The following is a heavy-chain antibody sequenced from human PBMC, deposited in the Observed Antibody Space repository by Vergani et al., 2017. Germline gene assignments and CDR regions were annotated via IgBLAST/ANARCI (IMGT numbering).Heavy chain of an antibody. CDR2: INPNSGGT. V-gene: IGHV1-2*02. Sequence: QVQLVQSGAEVKRPGASVKVSCKAFGYTFTDYYIHWVRQAPGQGLEWMGWINPNSGGTSYAQKFQGRVTMTRDTSINTAYMEVTRLRSDDTAIYYCARQKDYYMDVWGKGTTVTVS. J-gene: IGHJ6*03. CDR3: ARQKDYYMDV. CDR1: GYTFTDYY.